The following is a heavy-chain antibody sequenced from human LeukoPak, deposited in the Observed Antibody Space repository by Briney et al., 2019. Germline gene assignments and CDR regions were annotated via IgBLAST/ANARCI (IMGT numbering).Heavy chain of an antibody. D-gene: IGHD1-7*01. J-gene: IGHJ4*02. CDR2: VKHDGSGA. V-gene: IGHV3-74*01. CDR3: ARDSGTSYWG. CDR1: GFPFGSYW. Sequence: GGSLRLSCAASGFPFGSYWMHWVPQAPGKGLMWVSRVKHDGSGASYADSVKGRFTISRDNARNTLDLEMNSLRAEDTAVYYCARDSGTSYWGWGQGTLVTVSS.